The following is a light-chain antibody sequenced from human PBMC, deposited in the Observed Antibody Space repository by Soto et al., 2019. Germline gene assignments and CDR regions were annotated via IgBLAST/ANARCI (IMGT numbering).Light chain of an antibody. V-gene: IGLV2-14*03. CDR2: DVS. CDR1: SSDVGGYNY. J-gene: IGLJ2*01. Sequence: QSVLTQPASASGSPGQSITISCTGTSSDVGGYNYVSWYQHHPGKAPKLIIYDVSNRPSGVSNRFSGSKSGNTASLTISGLQAEDEAEYYCSSYTGSSTPVVFGGVTKVTVL. CDR3: SSYTGSSTPVV.